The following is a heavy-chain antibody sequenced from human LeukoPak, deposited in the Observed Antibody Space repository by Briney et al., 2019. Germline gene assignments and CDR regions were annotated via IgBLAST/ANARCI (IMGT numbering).Heavy chain of an antibody. V-gene: IGHV4-61*01. D-gene: IGHD2-21*01. CDR2: IYYSGST. J-gene: IGHJ4*02. CDR3: ARHVAIDWYYFDY. CDR1: GGSISSGSYY. Sequence: SQTLSLTCTVSGGSISSGSYYWSWFRQPPGKRLEWIGYIYYSGSTNYNPSLKSRVTISVDTSKNQFSLKLSSVTAADTAVYYCARHVAIDWYYFDYWGQGTLVTVSS.